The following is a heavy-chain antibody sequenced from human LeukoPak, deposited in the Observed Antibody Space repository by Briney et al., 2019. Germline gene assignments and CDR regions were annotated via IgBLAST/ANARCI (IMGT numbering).Heavy chain of an antibody. Sequence: PGGSLRLSCAASGFSFSRYWMSWVRQAPGKGLEWVANIKQDGSEKNYVESVKGRFTISRDNAKNSLYLQTNSLRAEDTAVYYCARAGQEWFGELGFDQWGQGTQVIVSS. V-gene: IGHV3-7*01. J-gene: IGHJ4*02. CDR1: GFSFSRYW. CDR2: IKQDGSEK. CDR3: ARAGQEWFGELGFDQ. D-gene: IGHD3-10*01.